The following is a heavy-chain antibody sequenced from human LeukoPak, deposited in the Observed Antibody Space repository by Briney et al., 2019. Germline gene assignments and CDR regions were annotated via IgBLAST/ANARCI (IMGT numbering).Heavy chain of an antibody. CDR2: IKQDGSEK. D-gene: IGHD3-10*01. CDR1: GFTFSSYW. J-gene: IGHJ5*02. CDR3: ARDYYQSKYGSGPFDP. V-gene: IGHV3-7*01. Sequence: GGSPRLSCAASGFTFSSYWMSWVRQAPGKGLEWVANIKQDGSEKYNVDSVKGRFTISRDNAKNSLYLQMNSLRAEDTAVYYCARDYYQSKYGSGPFDPWGQGTLVTVSS.